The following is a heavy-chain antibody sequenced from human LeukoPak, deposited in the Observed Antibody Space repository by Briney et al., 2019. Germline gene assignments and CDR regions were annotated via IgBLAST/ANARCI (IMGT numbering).Heavy chain of an antibody. CDR1: GYTFTTYY. CDR3: ARRVVVTAPLLDY. V-gene: IGHV1-46*01. D-gene: IGHD2-21*02. CDR2: INPSGGST. Sequence: ASVKVSCKASGYTFTTYYIHWVRQAPGQGLEWMGIINPSGGSTTYAQKFQGRVTMTRDTSTSTVYMELSSLRSEDTAVYYCARRVVVTAPLLDYWGQGTLVTVSS. J-gene: IGHJ4*02.